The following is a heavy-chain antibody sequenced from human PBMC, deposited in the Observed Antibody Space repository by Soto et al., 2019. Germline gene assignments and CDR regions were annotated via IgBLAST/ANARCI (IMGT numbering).Heavy chain of an antibody. CDR3: AKGTGERVDAFDI. CDR1: GFTFSSYA. D-gene: IGHD7-27*01. CDR2: ISGSGGST. V-gene: IGHV3-23*01. J-gene: IGHJ3*02. Sequence: GESLKISCAASGFTFSSYAMSWVRQAPGKGLEWVSAISGSGGSTYYADSVKGRFTISRDNSKNTLYLQMNSLRAEDTAVYYCAKGTGERVDAFDIWGQGTMVTVSS.